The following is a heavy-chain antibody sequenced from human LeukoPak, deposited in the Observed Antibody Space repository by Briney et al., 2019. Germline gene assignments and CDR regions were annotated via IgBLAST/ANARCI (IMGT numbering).Heavy chain of an antibody. CDR3: ARGLGYSYGYLVYYYGMDV. J-gene: IGHJ6*02. CDR1: GGSFSGYY. V-gene: IGHV4-34*01. Sequence: SETLSLTCAVYGGSFSGYYWSWIRQPPGKGLEWMGEINHSGSTNYNPSLKSRVTISVDTSKNQFSLKLSSVTAADTAVYYCARGLGYSYGYLVYYYGMDVWGQGTTVTVSS. D-gene: IGHD5-18*01. CDR2: INHSGST.